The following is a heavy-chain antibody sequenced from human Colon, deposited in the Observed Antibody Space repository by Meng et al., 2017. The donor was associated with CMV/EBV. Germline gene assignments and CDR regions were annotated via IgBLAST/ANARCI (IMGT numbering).Heavy chain of an antibody. Sequence: QGQRVELGGPLVKPGGGLRLSCAAFGCTFSDYYMSWIRQAPGKGPEWVSYISGSSTDIKYVDSVKGRFTISRDNAKNSLYLQMNSLRADDTAVYYCSRDPRTLDYWGQGTLVTVSS. CDR1: GCTFSDYY. CDR2: ISGSSTDI. V-gene: IGHV3-11*05. CDR3: SRDPRTLDY. J-gene: IGHJ4*02.